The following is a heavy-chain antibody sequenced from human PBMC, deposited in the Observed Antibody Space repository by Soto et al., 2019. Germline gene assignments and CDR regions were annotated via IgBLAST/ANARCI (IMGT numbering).Heavy chain of an antibody. CDR3: ARGRYGSGGSGYDWFAP. Sequence: QVQLVQSGAEVKKPGASVKVSCKASGYTFTSYDINWVRQATGQGLEWMGWMNPNSGNTGYAQKFQGRVTMTRNTSISTAYMELSSLRSEDTAVYYCARGRYGSGGSGYDWFAPWGQGTLVTVSS. D-gene: IGHD2-15*01. J-gene: IGHJ5*02. CDR2: MNPNSGNT. CDR1: GYTFTSYD. V-gene: IGHV1-8*01.